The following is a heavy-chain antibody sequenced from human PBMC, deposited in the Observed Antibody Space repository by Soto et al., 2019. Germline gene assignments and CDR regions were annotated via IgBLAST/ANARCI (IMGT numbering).Heavy chain of an antibody. CDR1: GASINSGDYY. CDR3: ARIGLTTALL. D-gene: IGHD4-17*01. V-gene: IGHV4-30-4*01. CDR2: IYYSGST. Sequence: SETLSLTCTVSGASINSGDYYWSWIRQPPGKGLEWIGYIYYSGSTYYNPPLRSRLTISIDTSKNHFFLNLTSVTAADTAVYYCARIGLTTALLWGQGTLVTVSS. J-gene: IGHJ4*02.